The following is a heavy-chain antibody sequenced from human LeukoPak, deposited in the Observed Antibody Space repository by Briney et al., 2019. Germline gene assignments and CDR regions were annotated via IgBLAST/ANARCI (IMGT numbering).Heavy chain of an antibody. CDR1: GYTFTTYA. D-gene: IGHD3-3*01. CDR3: ARYKDYDFWRARDYYGMDV. V-gene: IGHV1-3*01. J-gene: IGHJ6*02. Sequence: ASVKVSCKASGYTFTTYAMHWVRQAPGQRLEWMGWINAGNGNTKYSQKFQGRVTITRDTSASTAYMELSSLRSEDTAVYYCARYKDYDFWRARDYYGMDVWSQGTTVTVSS. CDR2: INAGNGNT.